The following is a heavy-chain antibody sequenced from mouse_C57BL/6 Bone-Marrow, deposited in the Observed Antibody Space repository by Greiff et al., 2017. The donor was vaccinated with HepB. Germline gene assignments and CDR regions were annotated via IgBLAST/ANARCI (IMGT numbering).Heavy chain of an antibody. CDR3: SREHIVPYSNYPYYAMDY. CDR1: GYTFTSYW. D-gene: IGHD2-5*01. Sequence: QVQLQQPGAELVKPGASVKLSCKASGYTFTSYWMQWVKQRPGQGLEWIGEIDPSDSYTNYNQKFKGKATLTVDKSSSTAYMQLSSLTSEDSAVYYCSREHIVPYSNYPYYAMDYWGQGTSVTVSS. CDR2: IDPSDSYT. V-gene: IGHV1-50*01. J-gene: IGHJ4*01.